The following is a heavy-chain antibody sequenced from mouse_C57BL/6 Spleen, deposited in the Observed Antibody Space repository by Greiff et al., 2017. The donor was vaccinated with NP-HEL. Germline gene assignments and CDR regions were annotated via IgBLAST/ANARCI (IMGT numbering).Heavy chain of an antibody. CDR3: ARQGYGSASGFDY. CDR2: ISSGGSYT. D-gene: IGHD1-1*01. CDR1: GFTFSSYG. Sequence: EVQRVESGGDLVKPGGSLKLSCAASGFTFSSYGMSWVRQTPDKRLEWVATISSGGSYTYYPDSVKGRFTISRDNAKNTLYLQMSSLKSEDTAMYYCARQGYGSASGFDYWGQGTTLTVSS. V-gene: IGHV5-6*01. J-gene: IGHJ2*01.